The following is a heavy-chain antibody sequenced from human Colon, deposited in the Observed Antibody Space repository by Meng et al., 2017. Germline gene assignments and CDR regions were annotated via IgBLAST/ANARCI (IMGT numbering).Heavy chain of an antibody. D-gene: IGHD3-16*01. CDR2: VFHTGGT. V-gene: IGHV4-4*02. Sequence: QVHPQESGPGLVKPSETLSLTCAVSGASITTRNWWNWVRQAPGKGLEWIGDVFHTGGTSYNPSLESRLTISVDRSKNQFYLNLRSVTAADTATYYCARGGDWGFDYWDPGTLVTVSS. CDR3: ARGGDWGFDY. CDR1: GASITTRNW. J-gene: IGHJ4*02.